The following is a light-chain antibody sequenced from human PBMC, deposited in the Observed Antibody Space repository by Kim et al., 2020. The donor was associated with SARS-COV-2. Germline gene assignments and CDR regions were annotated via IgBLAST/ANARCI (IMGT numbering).Light chain of an antibody. CDR2: YDN. Sequence: APEHAATMNWEGYNSGGNNVYWYQQEPGQAPVLCIYYDNDRPTGIPERCSGSRSGSTATLTISRVGAGDEADYYCQVWGTTTDQPVFGGGTKVTVL. CDR1: NSGGNN. V-gene: IGLV3-21*01. CDR3: QVWGTTTDQPV. J-gene: IGLJ3*02.